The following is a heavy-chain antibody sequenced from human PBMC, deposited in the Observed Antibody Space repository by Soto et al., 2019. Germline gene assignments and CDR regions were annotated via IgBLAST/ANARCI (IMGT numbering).Heavy chain of an antibody. CDR3: ATVSHYYYYYGMDV. J-gene: IGHJ6*02. CDR2: FDPEDGET. Sequence: ASVKVSCKVSGYTLTELSMHWVRQAPGKGLEWMGGFDPEDGETIYAQKFQGRVTMTEDTSTDTAYMGLSSLRSEDTAVYYCATVSHYYYYYGMDVWGQGTTVTVSS. V-gene: IGHV1-24*01. CDR1: GYTLTELS. D-gene: IGHD3-16*02.